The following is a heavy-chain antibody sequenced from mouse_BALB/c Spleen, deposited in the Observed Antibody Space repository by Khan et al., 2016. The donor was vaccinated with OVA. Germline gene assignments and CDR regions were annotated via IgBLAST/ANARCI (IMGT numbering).Heavy chain of an antibody. D-gene: IGHD3-3*01. J-gene: IGHJ4*01. V-gene: IGHV1-18*01. CDR1: GYTFTEYT. Sequence: VQLQQSGPELVKPGASVKISCKTSGYTFTEYTLHWVKQSHGKSLEWIGVINPKNGVTSYNQKFKGKATLTVDKSSSTAYMEFRSLTSVDSAVSSCAIDAGRYWGQGTSVTVSS. CDR2: INPKNGVT. CDR3: AIDAGRY.